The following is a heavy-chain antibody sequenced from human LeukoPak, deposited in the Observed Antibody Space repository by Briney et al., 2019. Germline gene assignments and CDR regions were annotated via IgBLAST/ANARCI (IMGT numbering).Heavy chain of an antibody. V-gene: IGHV3-23*01. CDR3: AKDLGWSGAFDI. CDR2: ISGSGGST. Sequence: GGSLRLSCAASGFTFSSYEMNWVRQAPGKGLEWVSAISGSGGSTYYADSVKGRFTISRDNSKNTLYLQMNSLRAEDTAVYYCAKDLGWSGAFDIWGQGTMVTVSS. D-gene: IGHD3-3*01. CDR1: GFTFSSYE. J-gene: IGHJ3*02.